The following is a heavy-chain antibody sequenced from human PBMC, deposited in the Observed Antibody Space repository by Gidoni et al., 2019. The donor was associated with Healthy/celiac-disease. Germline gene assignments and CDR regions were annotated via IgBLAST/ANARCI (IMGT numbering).Heavy chain of an antibody. CDR2: ISSSGSTT. CDR1: GFPFRDYY. J-gene: IGHJ4*02. CDR3: ARESACYSGSYFLRDFDY. V-gene: IGHV3-11*01. D-gene: IGHD1-26*01. Sequence: QVQQVESGGGLVKPGGSLRISCAAYGFPFRDYYMSWIRQAPGKWLDWLSYISSSGSTTYYSDALKGRFTISRDNAKNSLYLQMNSLRAEDTAVYYCARESACYSGSYFLRDFDYWGQGTLVTVSS.